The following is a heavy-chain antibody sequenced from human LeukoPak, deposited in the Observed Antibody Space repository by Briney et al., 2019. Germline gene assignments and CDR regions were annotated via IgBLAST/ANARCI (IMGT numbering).Heavy chain of an antibody. CDR2: IYHAGNT. Sequence: SETLSLTCSVSGGSIGSSAYYWGWVRQSPGKGLEYIGNIYHAGNTHYNPSLNSRVTISQDASKNTFSLRLNSVTPADTALYYCAGGSAGSFYADWGQGALVTVSS. D-gene: IGHD2-15*01. CDR3: AGGSAGSFYAD. CDR1: GGSIGSSAYY. V-gene: IGHV4-39*02. J-gene: IGHJ4*02.